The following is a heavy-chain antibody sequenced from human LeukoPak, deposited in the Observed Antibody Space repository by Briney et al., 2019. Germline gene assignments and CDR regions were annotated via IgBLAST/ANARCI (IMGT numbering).Heavy chain of an antibody. D-gene: IGHD5-24*01. CDR1: GYTFTGYY. J-gene: IGHJ4*02. CDR2: INPNSGGK. Sequence: GASVKVSCKASGYTFTGYYMHWVRQAPGQGLEWMGWINPNSGGKNYAQKFQGRVTMTRDTSISTAYMELSRLRSDDTAVYYCARRNGYNYLDYWGQGTLVTVSS. CDR3: ARRNGYNYLDY. V-gene: IGHV1-2*02.